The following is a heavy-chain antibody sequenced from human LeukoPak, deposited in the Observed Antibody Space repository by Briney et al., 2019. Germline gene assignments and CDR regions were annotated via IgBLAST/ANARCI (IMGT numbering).Heavy chain of an antibody. Sequence: GGSLSLSCAASGFTFSRYGMRSVRQAPGKGLEWVAVISYDGSNKYYADSVKGRFTISRDNSKNTLYLQMNSLRAEDTAVYYCARNYPQYCGGDCYFDYWGQGTLVTVSS. CDR3: ARNYPQYCGGDCYFDY. CDR1: GFTFSRYG. D-gene: IGHD2-21*02. CDR2: ISYDGSNK. V-gene: IGHV3-30*03. J-gene: IGHJ4*02.